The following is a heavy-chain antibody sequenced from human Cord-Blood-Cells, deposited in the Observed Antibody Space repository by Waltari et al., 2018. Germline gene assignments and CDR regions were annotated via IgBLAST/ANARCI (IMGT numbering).Heavy chain of an antibody. J-gene: IGHJ4*02. CDR1: GFTFDDYA. V-gene: IGHV3-9*01. Sequence: EVQLVESGGGLVQPGRSLRLSCAASGFTFDDYAMHCVRQAPGKGLEGVSGISWNSGSIGYADSVKGRFTISRDNAKNSLYLQMNSLRAEDTALYYCAKDIKVRGYDSVDYWGQGTLVTVSS. D-gene: IGHD5-12*01. CDR3: AKDIKVRGYDSVDY. CDR2: ISWNSGSI.